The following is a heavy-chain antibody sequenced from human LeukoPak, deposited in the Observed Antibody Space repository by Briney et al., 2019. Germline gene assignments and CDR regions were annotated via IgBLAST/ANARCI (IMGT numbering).Heavy chain of an antibody. Sequence: ASVKVSCKASGYTFTSYDINWVRQATGQGLEWMGWMNPNSGNTGYAQKFQGRVTMTRNTSISTAYMELSSLRSEDTAVYYCARSYYGSRISYYWGQGTLVTVSS. D-gene: IGHD3-10*01. J-gene: IGHJ4*02. CDR3: ARSYYGSRISYY. V-gene: IGHV1-8*01. CDR1: GYTFTSYD. CDR2: MNPNSGNT.